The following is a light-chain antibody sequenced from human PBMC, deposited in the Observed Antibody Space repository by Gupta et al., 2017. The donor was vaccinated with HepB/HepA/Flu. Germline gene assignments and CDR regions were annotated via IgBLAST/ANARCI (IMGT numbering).Light chain of an antibody. Sequence: SVLPPPPSASGAPGQRVTISCSGSSSNIGSNTLNWYQQLPGTAPKLLIYSNNQRPSGVPDGFSGSKSGTSASLAISGLQAEDEDDYYCAAWDDSLKGVFGGGTKLTVL. CDR1: SSNIGSNT. CDR3: AAWDDSLKGV. V-gene: IGLV1-44*01. J-gene: IGLJ2*01. CDR2: SNN.